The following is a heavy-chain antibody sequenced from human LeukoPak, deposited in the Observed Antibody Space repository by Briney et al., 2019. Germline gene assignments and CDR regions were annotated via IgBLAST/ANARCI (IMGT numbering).Heavy chain of an antibody. CDR3: ARAAPGYYDRLRFDY. CDR1: GFTFSDYY. Sequence: GGSLRLSCAASGFTFSDYYMSWIRQAPGKGLEWVSYISSSGSTIYYADSVKGRFTISRDNTKNSLYLHMSSLRVEDTAVYYCARAAPGYYDRLRFDYWGQGTLVTVSS. CDR2: ISSSGSTI. D-gene: IGHD3-22*01. V-gene: IGHV3-11*01. J-gene: IGHJ4*02.